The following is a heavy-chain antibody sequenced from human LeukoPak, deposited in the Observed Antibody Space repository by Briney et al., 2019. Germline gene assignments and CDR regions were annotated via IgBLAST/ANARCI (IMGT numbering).Heavy chain of an antibody. D-gene: IGHD3-22*01. V-gene: IGHV3-15*01. Sequence: PGGSLRPSCAASGFTFSNAWMSWVRQAPGKGLEWVGRIKSKTDGGTTDYAAPVKGRFTISRDDSKNTLYLQMNSLKTEDTAVYYCTSMGITMIVVVSDYWGQGTLVTVSS. J-gene: IGHJ4*02. CDR3: TSMGITMIVVVSDY. CDR1: GFTFSNAW. CDR2: IKSKTDGGTT.